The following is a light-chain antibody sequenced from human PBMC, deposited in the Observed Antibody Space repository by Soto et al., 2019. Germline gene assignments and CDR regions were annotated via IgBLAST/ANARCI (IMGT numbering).Light chain of an antibody. Sequence: PVLTQSPSASASLGASVKLTCTLSSGHSTYAIAWHQQQPEKGPRYLMKLNSDGSHSKGDGIPDRFSGSSSGAVRYLTISSLQSEDEADYYCQTWGTGIQVFGGGTKLTVL. CDR3: QTWGTGIQV. J-gene: IGLJ3*02. CDR1: SGHSTYA. V-gene: IGLV4-69*01. CDR2: LNSDGSH.